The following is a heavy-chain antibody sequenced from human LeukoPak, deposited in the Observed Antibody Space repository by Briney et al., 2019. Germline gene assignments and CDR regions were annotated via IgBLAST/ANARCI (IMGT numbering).Heavy chain of an antibody. V-gene: IGHV3-48*01. CDR2: ISSGSSTI. CDR3: ARYPRDLRMSDY. CDR1: GFTFSSYG. J-gene: IGHJ4*02. D-gene: IGHD4-17*01. Sequence: HPGGSLRLSCAASGFTFSSYGMNWVRQAPGKGLEWVSYISSGSSTIYYADSVKGRFTISRDNAKNSLYLQMNSLRAEDTAVYYCARYPRDLRMSDYWGQGTLVTVSS.